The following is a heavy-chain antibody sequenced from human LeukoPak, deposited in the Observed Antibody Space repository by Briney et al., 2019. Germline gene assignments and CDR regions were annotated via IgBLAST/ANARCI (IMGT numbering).Heavy chain of an antibody. CDR1: GFTFDDYA. Sequence: KTGGSLRLSCAASGFTFDDYAMHWVRQAPGKGLEWVSSISSSTSYIYYADSVKGRFTISRDSAKNSLYLQMNSLRAEDTAVYYCARNDDSSAYLDYWGQGTLVTVSS. D-gene: IGHD3-22*01. J-gene: IGHJ4*02. V-gene: IGHV3-21*01. CDR2: ISSSTSYI. CDR3: ARNDDSSAYLDY.